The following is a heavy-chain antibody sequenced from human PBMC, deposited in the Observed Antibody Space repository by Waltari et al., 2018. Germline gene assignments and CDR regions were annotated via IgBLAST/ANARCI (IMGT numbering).Heavy chain of an antibody. CDR3: ARDTAVYYYGMDV. J-gene: IGHJ6*02. D-gene: IGHD5-18*01. CDR1: GGSISSGSYY. CDR2: IYTSGST. V-gene: IGHV4-61*02. Sequence: QVQLQESGPGLVKPSQTLSLTCTVSGGSISSGSYYWSWIRQPAGKGLEWIGRIYTSGSTNHNPPLKSRVTISVDTSKNQFALKLSSVTAADTAVYYCARDTAVYYYGMDVWGQGTTVTVSS.